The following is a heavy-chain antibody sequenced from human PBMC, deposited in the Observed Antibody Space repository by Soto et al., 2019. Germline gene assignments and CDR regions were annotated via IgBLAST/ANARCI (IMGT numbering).Heavy chain of an antibody. CDR2: IYSGGST. CDR1: GFTVSSNY. CDR3: ARGLLPPLPYDAFDI. J-gene: IGHJ3*02. V-gene: IGHV3-53*01. Sequence: PGGSLRLSCAASGFTVSSNYMSWVRQAPGKGLEWVSVIYSGGSTYYADSVKGRFTISRDNSKNTLYLQMNSLRAEDTAVYYCARGLLPPLPYDAFDIWGQGTMVTVSS.